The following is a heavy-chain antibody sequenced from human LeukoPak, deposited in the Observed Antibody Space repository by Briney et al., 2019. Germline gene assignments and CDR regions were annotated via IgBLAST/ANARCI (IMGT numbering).Heavy chain of an antibody. CDR1: GYTFTSYD. CDR3: ARAYCGGDCSYHYYYGMDV. V-gene: IGHV1-8*01. CDR2: MNPNSGNT. J-gene: IGHJ6*02. D-gene: IGHD2-21*02. Sequence: ASVKVSCKASGYTFTSYDINWVRQATGQGLEWMGWMNPNSGNTGYAQKFQGRVTMTRNTSISTAYMELSSLRSEDTAVYYCARAYCGGDCSYHYYYGMDVWGQGTTVTVSS.